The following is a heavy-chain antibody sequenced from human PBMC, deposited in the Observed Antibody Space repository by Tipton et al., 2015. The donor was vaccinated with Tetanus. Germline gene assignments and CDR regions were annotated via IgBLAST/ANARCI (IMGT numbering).Heavy chain of an antibody. Sequence: TLSLTCTVSGDSISSSEYYWGWIRQPPGEGLKWIASVYYDGSAYTNPSLKSRIAISIDTSGSQFSLKVHSVTAADTAFYYCTRHVVEAVPRWFDPWGQGTLVTVSS. CDR1: GDSISSSEYY. CDR3: TRHVVEAVPRWFDP. J-gene: IGHJ5*02. V-gene: IGHV4-39*01. D-gene: IGHD2-2*01. CDR2: VYYDGSA.